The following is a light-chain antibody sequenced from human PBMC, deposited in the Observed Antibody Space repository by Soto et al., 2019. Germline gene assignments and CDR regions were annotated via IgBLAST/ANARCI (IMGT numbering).Light chain of an antibody. CDR3: QHYNNWPRT. J-gene: IGKJ1*01. V-gene: IGKV3-15*01. CDR1: QSVSSN. CDR2: GAS. Sequence: IVMTQSPATLSVSPGERDTLSCRASQSVSSNLAWYQQKPGQAPRLLIYGASTRATGIPARFSGSGSGTEFTLTISSLQSEDFAVYYCQHYNNWPRTFGQGTKVEIK.